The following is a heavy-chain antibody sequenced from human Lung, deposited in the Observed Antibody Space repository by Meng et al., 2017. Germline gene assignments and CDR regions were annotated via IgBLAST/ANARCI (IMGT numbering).Heavy chain of an antibody. CDR3: TWDDKAVSDY. CDR2: IKSHVDGATT. D-gene: IGHD6-19*01. J-gene: IGHJ4*02. V-gene: IGHV3-15*01. CDR1: GFEFHHAY. Sequence: GESLKISCAGSGFEFHHAYMSWTRQAPGKGLEWVGRIKSHVDGATTDYATPVTGRFSISRDDSKSTVYLQMSGLTTDDTGVYYCTWDDKAVSDYWGQGTRVTVSS.